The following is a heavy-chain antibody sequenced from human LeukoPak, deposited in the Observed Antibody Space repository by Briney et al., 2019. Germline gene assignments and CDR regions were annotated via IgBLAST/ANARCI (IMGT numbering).Heavy chain of an antibody. D-gene: IGHD3-22*01. CDR2: IYHSGST. CDR1: GYSISSGYY. CDR3: ARVGPLYYDSSGYYYD. J-gene: IGHJ4*02. V-gene: IGHV4-38-2*02. Sequence: SETLSLTCTVSGYSISSGYYWGWIRQPPGKGLEWIGSIYHSGSTYYNPSLKSRVTISVDTSKNQFSLKLSSVTAADTAVYYCARVGPLYYDSSGYYYDWGQGTLVTVSS.